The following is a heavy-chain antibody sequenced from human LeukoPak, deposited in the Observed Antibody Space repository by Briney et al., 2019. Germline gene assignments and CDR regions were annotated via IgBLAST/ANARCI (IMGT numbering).Heavy chain of an antibody. CDR2: VNPRSGST. V-gene: IGHV1-46*01. CDR1: GYTFINYY. J-gene: IGHJ3*02. CDR3: ARGEMYYYDSTGYSDSFDI. D-gene: IGHD3-22*01. Sequence: GASVKVSCKASGYTFINYYMHWVRQAPGQGLEWMGIVNPRSGSTNYAQKFQGRVTMTRGTSTSTVYMELSSLRSEDTAVLYCARGEMYYYDSTGYSDSFDIWGQGTMVTVSS.